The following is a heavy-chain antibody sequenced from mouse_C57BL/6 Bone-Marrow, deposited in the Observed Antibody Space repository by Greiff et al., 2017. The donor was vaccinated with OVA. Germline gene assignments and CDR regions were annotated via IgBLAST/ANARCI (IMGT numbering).Heavy chain of an antibody. V-gene: IGHV14-2*01. Sequence: VHVKQSGAELVKPGASVKLSCTASGFNIKDYYMHWVKQRTEQGLEWIGRIDPEDGETKYAPKFQGKATITADTSSNTAYLQLSSLTSEDTAVYYGARWGLYGSSFWYFDVWGTGTTVTVSS. CDR2: IDPEDGET. CDR3: ARWGLYGSSFWYFDV. CDR1: GFNIKDYY. J-gene: IGHJ1*03. D-gene: IGHD1-1*01.